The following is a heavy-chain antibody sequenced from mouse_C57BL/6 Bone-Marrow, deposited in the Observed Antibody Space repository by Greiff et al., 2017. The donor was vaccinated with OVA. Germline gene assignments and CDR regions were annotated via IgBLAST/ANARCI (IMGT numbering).Heavy chain of an antibody. Sequence: VQLQQSGAELVRPGASVKLSCTASGFNIKDDYMHWVKQRPEQGLEWIGWIDPENGDTEYASKFQGKAIITADTSSNTAYLQLSSLTSEDTAVYYCTNSNSFAYWGQGTLVTVSA. V-gene: IGHV14-4*01. CDR3: TNSNSFAY. D-gene: IGHD2-5*01. CDR1: GFNIKDDY. J-gene: IGHJ3*01. CDR2: IDPENGDT.